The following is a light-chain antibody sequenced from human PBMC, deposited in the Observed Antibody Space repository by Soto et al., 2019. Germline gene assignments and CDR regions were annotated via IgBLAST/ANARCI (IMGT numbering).Light chain of an antibody. CDR1: QSVSSSY. Sequence: EIVLTQSPGTLSLSPGERATLSCRASQSVSSSYLAWYQQKPGQAPRLLIYGASSRATGIPDRFSGSGSGRDFTLTISGLEPEEVAVCCCQQYGSSPRYTFGQGTKLEIK. CDR2: GAS. V-gene: IGKV3-20*01. J-gene: IGKJ2*01. CDR3: QQYGSSPRYT.